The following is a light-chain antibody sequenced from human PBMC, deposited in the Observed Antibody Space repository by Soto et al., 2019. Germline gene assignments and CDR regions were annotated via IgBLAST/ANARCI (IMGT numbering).Light chain of an antibody. CDR2: AAS. CDR3: QQYNSWPPGT. Sequence: DIQMTQSPSTLSGSVGDRVTITCRASQGISSYLVWYQQKAGKAPKSLIYAASTLQTGVPSRFSGSGSGTEFTLTISSLQSEDFAVYYCQQYNSWPPGTFGQGTKVDIK. CDR1: QGISSY. V-gene: IGKV1-9*01. J-gene: IGKJ1*01.